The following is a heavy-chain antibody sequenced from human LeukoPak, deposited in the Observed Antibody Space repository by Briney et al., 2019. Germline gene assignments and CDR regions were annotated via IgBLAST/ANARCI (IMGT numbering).Heavy chain of an antibody. Sequence: SETLSLTCAVYGGSFSVYYWSWIRQPPGKGLEWIGEINHSGSTNYNPSLKSRVTISVDTSKNQFSLKLSSVTAADTAVYYCASQVRLERRYYYYYMDVWGKGTTVTVSS. CDR2: INHSGST. V-gene: IGHV4-34*01. D-gene: IGHD1-1*01. J-gene: IGHJ6*03. CDR3: ASQVRLERRYYYYYMDV. CDR1: GGSFSVYY.